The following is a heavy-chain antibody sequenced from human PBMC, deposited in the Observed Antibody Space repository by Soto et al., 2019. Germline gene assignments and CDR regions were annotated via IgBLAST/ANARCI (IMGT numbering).Heavy chain of an antibody. J-gene: IGHJ4*02. CDR2: INPAGSAS. V-gene: IGHV3-74*01. D-gene: IGHD5-18*01. Sequence: EVQLVESGRGLVQPGGSLRLSCVGSGFTFSSYWMHWVRQAPGKGPVWVSRINPAGSASSYADFVKGRVIVSRDNAKNTLYLEMNSLSAEDTAVYYCATGGYSYGWGYWGQGTLVTVSS. CDR1: GFTFSSYW. CDR3: ATGGYSYGWGY.